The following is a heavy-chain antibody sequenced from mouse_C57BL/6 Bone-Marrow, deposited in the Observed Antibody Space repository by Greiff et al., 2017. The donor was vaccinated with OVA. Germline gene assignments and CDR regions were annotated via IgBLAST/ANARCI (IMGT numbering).Heavy chain of an antibody. CDR3: ASHRIYWYFDG. Sequence: VQLQQSGPGLVQPSQSLSITCTVSGFSLTSYGVHWVRQSPGKGLEWLGVIWSGGSTDYHAAFISRLSISKDNSKSQVFFKMNSLQADDTAIYYWASHRIYWYFDGWGTGTTVTVSS. V-gene: IGHV2-2*01. J-gene: IGHJ1*03. CDR2: IWSGGST. CDR1: GFSLTSYG.